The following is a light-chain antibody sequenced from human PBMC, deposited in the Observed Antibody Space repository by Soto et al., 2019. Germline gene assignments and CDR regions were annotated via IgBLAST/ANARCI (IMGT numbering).Light chain of an antibody. CDR2: EDN. V-gene: IGLV6-57*04. CDR3: QSYDSSNQRV. Sequence: NFMLTQPHSVSESPGKTVTISCTRRSGSIASNYVQWYQQRPGSAPTTVIYEDNQRTAGVPDRFSGSIDSSSNSASLTISGLKTEDEADYYCQSYDSSNQRVFGGGTKLTVL. J-gene: IGLJ2*01. CDR1: SGSIASNY.